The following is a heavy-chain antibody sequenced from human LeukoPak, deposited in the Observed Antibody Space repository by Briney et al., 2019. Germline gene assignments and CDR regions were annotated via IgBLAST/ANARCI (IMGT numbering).Heavy chain of an antibody. CDR2: ISPSGTT. J-gene: IGHJ4*02. V-gene: IGHV4-4*07. D-gene: IGHD3-10*01. Sequence: SETLSLTCTVSGGYTGSHYWSWIRQPAGKGLEWIGRISPSGTTHYNPSLGSRVTMSVDTSKNYFSLRLSSVTAADTAVYYCARGKKDDTGSYPADYWGQGTLVTVSS. CDR3: ARGKKDDTGSYPADY. CDR1: GGYTGSHY.